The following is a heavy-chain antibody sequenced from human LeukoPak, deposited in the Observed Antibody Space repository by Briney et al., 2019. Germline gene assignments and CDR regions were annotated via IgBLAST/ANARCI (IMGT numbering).Heavy chain of an antibody. D-gene: IGHD6-19*01. CDR1: GFTFSSYG. V-gene: IGHV3-30*18. Sequence: GGSLRLSCAASGFTFSSYGMHWVRQAPGKGLEWVAVISYDGSNKYYADSVKGRFTISRGNSKNTLYLQMNSLRAEDTAVYYCAKDFRPVAVAGTGILDYWGQGTLVTVSS. CDR3: AKDFRPVAVAGTGILDY. CDR2: ISYDGSNK. J-gene: IGHJ4*02.